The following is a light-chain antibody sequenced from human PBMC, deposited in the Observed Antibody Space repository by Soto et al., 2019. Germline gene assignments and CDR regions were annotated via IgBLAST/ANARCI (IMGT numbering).Light chain of an antibody. CDR3: QQYNAWPWT. CDR2: AAS. J-gene: IGKJ1*01. CDR1: QGISSY. V-gene: IGKV1-8*01. Sequence: AIRMTQSPSSFSASPGDRVTITCRASQGISSYLAWYQQKPGKAPKLLIYAASTLQSGVPSRFSGSGSGTDFTLTISCLQSEDFAVYYCQQYNAWPWTFGQGTKVDIK.